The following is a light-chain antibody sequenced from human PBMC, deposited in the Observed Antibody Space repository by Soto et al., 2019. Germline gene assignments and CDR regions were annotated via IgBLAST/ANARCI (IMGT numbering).Light chain of an antibody. Sequence: QSVLTQPASVSGSPGQSITISCTGSGSDIGTYEYVSWHQHHPGRAPKLIIFGVNDRPSGISDRFSGSKSGNTASLTIFGLQLEDEAVYYCSSYTTGSTLPWVFGTGTKVTVL. CDR1: GSDIGTYEY. J-gene: IGLJ1*01. V-gene: IGLV2-14*01. CDR3: SSYTTGSTLPWV. CDR2: GVN.